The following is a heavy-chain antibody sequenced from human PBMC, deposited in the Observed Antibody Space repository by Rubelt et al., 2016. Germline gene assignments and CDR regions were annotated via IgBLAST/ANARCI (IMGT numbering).Heavy chain of an antibody. D-gene: IGHD3-3*01. J-gene: IGHJ5*02. Sequence: QVQLVQSGAEVKKPGSSVKVSCKASGGTFSSYAISWVRQAPGQGLEWMGGIIPIFGKANYAQKFPGRGAITADESTSTAYMELSSLRSEDTAVYYCATGGDFGVVIPNWFDPWGQGTLVTVSS. CDR2: IIPIFGKA. CDR1: GGTFSSYA. CDR3: ATGGDFGVVIPNWFDP. V-gene: IGHV1-69*01.